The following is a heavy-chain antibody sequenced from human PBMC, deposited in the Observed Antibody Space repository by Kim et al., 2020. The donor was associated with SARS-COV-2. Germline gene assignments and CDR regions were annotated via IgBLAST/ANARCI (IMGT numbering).Heavy chain of an antibody. CDR3: AKSSDFFWFKKGLNALD. J-gene: IGHJ3*01. V-gene: IGHV3-30*18. D-gene: IGHD2-21*02. Sequence: GGSLRLSCGASGFTFNNYAMHWVRQAPGKGLEWVAVISYDGSIKYYADSVKGQFTVSRDSSHNTLYLQMRSLRPEDTALYYCAKSSDFFWFKKGLNALD. CDR1: GFTFNNYA. CDR2: ISYDGSIK.